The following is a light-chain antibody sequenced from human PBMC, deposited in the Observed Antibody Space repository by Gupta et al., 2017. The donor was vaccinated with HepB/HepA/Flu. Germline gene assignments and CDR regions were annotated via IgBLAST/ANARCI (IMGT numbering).Light chain of an antibody. CDR3: AAGDDSLNGVV. Sequence: QSVLTQPPSASGTPGQRVTISCSGSSSNIGSNNLNWYQQLPGTPPKLLIYINNKRPSGVPDRFSGSKSGTSASLATSGLQAEDEADYYCAAGDDSLNGVVFGGGTKLTVL. V-gene: IGLV1-44*01. J-gene: IGLJ2*01. CDR2: INN. CDR1: SSNIGSNN.